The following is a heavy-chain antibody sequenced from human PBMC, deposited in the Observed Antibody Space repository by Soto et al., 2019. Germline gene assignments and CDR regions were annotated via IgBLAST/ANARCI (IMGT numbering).Heavy chain of an antibody. CDR1: GFTFSNYG. CDR3: AKDLVVVTEAGMDV. Sequence: QVQLVESGGGVVQPGRSLRLSCAASGFTFSNYGIHWVRQAPGKGLEWVALISHDGGTEYYADSAKGRFTVSRDNAKNTVHLQMNSLRPEDTALYYCAKDLVVVTEAGMDVWGQGTTVIVSS. V-gene: IGHV3-30*18. D-gene: IGHD2-21*02. J-gene: IGHJ6*02. CDR2: ISHDGGTE.